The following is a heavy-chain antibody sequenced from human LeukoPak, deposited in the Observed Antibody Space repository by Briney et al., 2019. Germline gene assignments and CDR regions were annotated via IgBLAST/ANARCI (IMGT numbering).Heavy chain of an antibody. CDR3: ASKYCSSTSCAIGLVDY. CDR1: GGSISSSYSY. D-gene: IGHD2-2*01. Sequence: PSETLSLTCTVSGGSISSSYSYWGWIRQPPGKGLEWIGSIYYSGSTYYNPSLKSRVTISVDTSKNQFSLKLSSVTAADTAVYYCASKYCSSTSCAIGLVDYWGQGTLVTVSS. V-gene: IGHV4-39*01. J-gene: IGHJ4*02. CDR2: IYYSGST.